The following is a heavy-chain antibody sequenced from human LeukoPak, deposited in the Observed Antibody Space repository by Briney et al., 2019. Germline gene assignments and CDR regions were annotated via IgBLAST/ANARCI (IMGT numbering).Heavy chain of an antibody. CDR1: GFTFSSYS. Sequence: PGGSLRLSCAASGFTFSSYSMNWVRQAPGKGLEWVSSIRDSAYRTYYADSVKGRFTISRDNSKNTLYLQMNSLRAEDTAVYYCAKGSGGSWYSLHWGQGTLVTVSS. CDR2: IRDSAYRT. D-gene: IGHD2-15*01. V-gene: IGHV3-23*01. CDR3: AKGSGGSWYSLH. J-gene: IGHJ4*02.